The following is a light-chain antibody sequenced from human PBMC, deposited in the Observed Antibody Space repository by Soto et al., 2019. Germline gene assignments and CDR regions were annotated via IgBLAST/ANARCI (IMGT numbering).Light chain of an antibody. CDR2: VNSDGSH. CDR3: QAWDTGLGV. J-gene: IGLJ2*01. CDR1: SGHSTDA. V-gene: IGLV4-69*01. Sequence: QTVVTQSPSGSASLGASVKLTCTLNSGHSTDAIAWLQQQPEKGPRYLMKVNSDGSHTKGDGIPDRFSGSSFGAERYLTISSLQSDDEADYYCQAWDTGLGVFGGGTKLTVL.